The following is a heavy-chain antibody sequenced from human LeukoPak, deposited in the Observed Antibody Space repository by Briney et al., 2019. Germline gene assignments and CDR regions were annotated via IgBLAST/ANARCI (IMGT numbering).Heavy chain of an antibody. J-gene: IGHJ5*02. V-gene: IGHV1-46*01. Sequence: AASVKVSCKASGYTFTGYYIHWVRQAPGQGLDWMGIINPSGGSTSYAQKFQGRVIVTRDTSTSTVYMELSSLKSEDTAVYYCALGGVVTASPHNWFDPWGQGTLVTVSS. CDR3: ALGGVVTASPHNWFDP. CDR2: INPSGGST. D-gene: IGHD2-21*02. CDR1: GYTFTGYY.